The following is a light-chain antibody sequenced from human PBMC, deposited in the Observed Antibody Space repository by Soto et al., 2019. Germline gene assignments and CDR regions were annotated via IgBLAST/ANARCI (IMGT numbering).Light chain of an antibody. CDR3: QQYRSSPLT. Sequence: EIVLTQSPGTLSLSPGERATLSCRASQSVSSSYLAWYQQKPGQAPRLLIYGASSRATGIPDRFSGSGSGTDFTLTISRLEPEDFAVYYCQQYRSSPLTVGGGTKVDSK. J-gene: IGKJ4*01. CDR1: QSVSSSY. CDR2: GAS. V-gene: IGKV3-20*01.